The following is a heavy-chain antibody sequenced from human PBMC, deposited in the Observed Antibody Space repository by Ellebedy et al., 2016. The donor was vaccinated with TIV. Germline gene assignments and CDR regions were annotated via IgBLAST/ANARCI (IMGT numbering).Heavy chain of an antibody. Sequence: GESLKISXAASGFTVSSNYMSWVRQAPGKGLEWVSVIYSGGSTYYADSVKGRFTISRDNSKNTLYLQMNSLRAEDTAVYYCARDGCSSTSCYTDWGQGTLVTVSS. CDR2: IYSGGST. J-gene: IGHJ4*02. D-gene: IGHD2-2*02. CDR1: GFTVSSNY. CDR3: ARDGCSSTSCYTD. V-gene: IGHV3-53*01.